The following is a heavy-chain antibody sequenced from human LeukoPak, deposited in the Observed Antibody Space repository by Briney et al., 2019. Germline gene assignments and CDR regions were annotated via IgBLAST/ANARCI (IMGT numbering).Heavy chain of an antibody. D-gene: IGHD3-22*01. CDR3: ARVLSSGYSTDAFHI. V-gene: IGHV3-21*01. CDR2: ISSSSSYI. J-gene: IGHJ3*02. Sequence: GGSLRLSCAASGFTFSSYSMNWVRQAPGKGLEWVSSISSSSSYIYYADSVKGRFTISRDNSKNTLYLQMNSLTAEDTAVYYCARVLSSGYSTDAFHIWGQGTMVTVSS. CDR1: GFTFSSYS.